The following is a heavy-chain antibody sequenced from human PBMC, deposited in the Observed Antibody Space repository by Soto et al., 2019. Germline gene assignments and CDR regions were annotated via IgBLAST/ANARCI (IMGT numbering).Heavy chain of an antibody. Sequence: SETLSLTCTVSCGSISSYYWSWIRQPAGKGLEWTGRIYTSGSTNYNRSLKSRVTMSVDTSKNQFSLKLSSVTAADTAVYYCAREVTMIVVVPWFDPWGQGTLVTVSS. V-gene: IGHV4-4*07. CDR1: CGSISSYY. CDR2: IYTSGST. D-gene: IGHD3-22*01. CDR3: AREVTMIVVVPWFDP. J-gene: IGHJ5*02.